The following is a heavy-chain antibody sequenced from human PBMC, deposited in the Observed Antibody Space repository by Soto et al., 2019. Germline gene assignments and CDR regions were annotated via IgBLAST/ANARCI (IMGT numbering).Heavy chain of an antibody. Sequence: GGSLRLSCAASGFTFSSYGMHWVRQAPGKGLEWVAVIWYDGSNKYYADSVKGRFTISRDNSKNTLYLQMNSLRAEDTAVYYCARETLGYCSGGSCYPERNRYYFDYWGQGTLVTVSS. CDR3: ARETLGYCSGGSCYPERNRYYFDY. D-gene: IGHD2-15*01. J-gene: IGHJ4*02. V-gene: IGHV3-33*01. CDR1: GFTFSSYG. CDR2: IWYDGSNK.